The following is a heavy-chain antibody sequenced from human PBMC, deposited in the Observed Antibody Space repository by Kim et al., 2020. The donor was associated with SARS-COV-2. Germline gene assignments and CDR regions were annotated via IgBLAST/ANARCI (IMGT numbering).Heavy chain of an antibody. J-gene: IGHJ6*02. CDR2: ISAYNGNT. D-gene: IGHD4-17*01. V-gene: IGHV1-18*04. CDR1: GYTFTSYG. CDR3: ARVGTTVTTHPTHPIRGYYYYYGMDV. Sequence: ASVKVSCKASGYTFTSYGISWVRQAPGQGLEWMGWISAYNGNTNYAQKLQGRVTMTTDTSTSTAYMELRSLRSDDTAVYYCARVGTTVTTHPTHPIRGYYYYYGMDVWGQGTTVTVSS.